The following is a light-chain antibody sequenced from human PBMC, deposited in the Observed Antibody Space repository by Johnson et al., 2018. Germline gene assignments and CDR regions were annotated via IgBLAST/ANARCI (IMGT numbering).Light chain of an antibody. V-gene: IGLV1-51*02. CDR2: EHN. CDR1: SSNIGNNY. Sequence: QSVLTQPPSVSAAPGQKVTISCSGSSSNIGNNYVSWYQQLPGTAPKLLIYEHNKRPSGIPDRFSGSKSGTSATLGITRLQPGDEADYYGGTWDSSLSAGKFFGTGTKVTVL. CDR3: GTWDSSLSAGKF. J-gene: IGLJ1*01.